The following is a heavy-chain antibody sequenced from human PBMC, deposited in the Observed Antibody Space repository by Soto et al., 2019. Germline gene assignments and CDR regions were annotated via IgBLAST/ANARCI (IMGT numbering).Heavy chain of an antibody. CDR2: IIPVLGVA. Sequence: VQLVQSGAEVKKPGSSVKVSCKASGGTLNSYTINWVRQAPGHGPEWLGRIIPVLGVANYAQTFQGTVTITADKSTSTVYMELTSLRSEDTAVYYCARSSVAAAGTLGNWGPGTLVTVSS. D-gene: IGHD6-13*01. CDR3: ARSSVAAAGTLGN. J-gene: IGHJ4*02. V-gene: IGHV1-69*02. CDR1: GGTLNSYT.